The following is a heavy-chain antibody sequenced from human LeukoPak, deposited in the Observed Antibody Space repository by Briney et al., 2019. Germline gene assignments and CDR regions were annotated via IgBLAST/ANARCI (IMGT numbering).Heavy chain of an antibody. V-gene: IGHV3-33*01. Sequence: GGSLRLSCAASGFTFSSHGMHWVRQAPGKGLEWVAVIWYEGSNNYYADSVKGRFTISRDNSKNPLYLQMNSLRVEDTAVYYCAGSIAVAGTIDYWGQGTLVTVSS. CDR3: AGSIAVAGTIDY. CDR2: IWYEGSNN. D-gene: IGHD6-19*01. J-gene: IGHJ4*02. CDR1: GFTFSSHG.